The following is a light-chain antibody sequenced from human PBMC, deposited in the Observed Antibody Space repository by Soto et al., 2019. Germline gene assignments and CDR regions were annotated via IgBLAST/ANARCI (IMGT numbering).Light chain of an antibody. CDR3: QQYDRSPL. V-gene: IGKV3-20*01. CDR1: QSIRNSH. CDR2: RAS. Sequence: EIVLTQSPGALSLSPGERATLSCRASQSIRNSHSAWYQQKPGQAPRILIYRASNRATGVSDRFSGSGFGTDFALTITRPEPEDSAVYYCQQYDRSPLFGGGTKVEI. J-gene: IGKJ4*01.